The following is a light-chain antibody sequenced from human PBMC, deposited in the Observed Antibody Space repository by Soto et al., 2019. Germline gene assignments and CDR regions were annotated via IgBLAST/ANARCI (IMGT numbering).Light chain of an antibody. Sequence: QSALTQPASVSGSPGQSITISCTGTSSDVGGYSFVSWYQQHPGKAPKLMIYEVSNRPSGVSNRFSGSKSGNTASLTISGLQAEDEADYYCSSYTSSCTLVVFGGGTKLTVL. CDR2: EVS. J-gene: IGLJ2*01. CDR1: SSDVGGYSF. CDR3: SSYTSSCTLVV. V-gene: IGLV2-14*01.